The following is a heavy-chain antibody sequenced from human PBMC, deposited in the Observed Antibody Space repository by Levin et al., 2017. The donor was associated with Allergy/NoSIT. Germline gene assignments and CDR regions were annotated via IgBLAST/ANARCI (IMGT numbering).Heavy chain of an antibody. CDR3: VKNFDY. CDR2: ISHSGSA. V-gene: IGHV4-4*02. CDR1: GGSITTKTY. Sequence: PGGSLRLSCAVSGGSITTKTYWSWVRQPPGKGLEWIGDISHSGSANYNPSLRSRVSMSVDKSKNQFSLNVNSVTAADTALYYCVKNFDYWGQGTLVSVSS. D-gene: IGHD2/OR15-2a*01. J-gene: IGHJ4*02.